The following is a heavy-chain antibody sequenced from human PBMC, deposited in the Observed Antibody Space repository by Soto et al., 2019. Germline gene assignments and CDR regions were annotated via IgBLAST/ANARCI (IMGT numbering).Heavy chain of an antibody. D-gene: IGHD6-19*01. CDR2: ISSSSSTI. Sequence: GESLKISCAASGFTFSSYSMNWVRQAPGKGLEWVSYISSSSSTIYYADSVKGRFTISRDNAKNSLYLQMNSLRDEDTAVYYCANNPGIAVAAVMDVWGQGTTVTVSS. CDR3: ANNPGIAVAAVMDV. V-gene: IGHV3-48*02. CDR1: GFTFSSYS. J-gene: IGHJ6*02.